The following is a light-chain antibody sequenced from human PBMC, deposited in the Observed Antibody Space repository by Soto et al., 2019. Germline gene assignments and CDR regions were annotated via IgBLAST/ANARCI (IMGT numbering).Light chain of an antibody. J-gene: IGKJ1*01. CDR1: QSISSW. Sequence: DIQMTQSPSTLSASVGDRVTITCRASQSISSWVAWYQQKPGKAPKLLIYDASSLESGVPSRFSGSGSGTEFPLTISSLQPDDFATYYCQLYNSYSWTLGQGTKVEMK. CDR2: DAS. CDR3: QLYNSYSWT. V-gene: IGKV1-5*01.